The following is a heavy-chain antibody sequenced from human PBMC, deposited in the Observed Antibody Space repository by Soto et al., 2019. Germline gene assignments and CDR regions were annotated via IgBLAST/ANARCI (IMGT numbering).Heavy chain of an antibody. J-gene: IGHJ3*01. D-gene: IGHD2-15*01. CDR2: IHPGGQTI. Sequence: EVLLVESGGGLVQPGGSLRLSCAASGFTFSSSEMYWVRQAPGKGLEWISYIHPGGQTIFYAESVKGRFTISRDNAKHSVHLQMNSLRAEDTAVYYCARRGSRWGRGTKVTVSS. CDR3: ARRGSR. V-gene: IGHV3-48*03. CDR1: GFTFSSSE.